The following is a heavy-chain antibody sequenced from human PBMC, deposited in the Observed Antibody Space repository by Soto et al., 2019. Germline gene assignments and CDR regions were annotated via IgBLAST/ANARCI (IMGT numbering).Heavy chain of an antibody. J-gene: IGHJ4*02. V-gene: IGHV3-21*01. CDR2: ISKSDYT. CDR3: AREDSIIIPAVSDF. CDR1: GFAFNNYG. Sequence: PGGSLRLSCTVSGFAFNNYGINWVRQAPGKGLEWVSSISKSDYTYYSDSVKCRFAISRDNAKSSVSLQMNTLRVEDTAVYYCAREDSIIIPAVSDFWGQGTLVTVSS. D-gene: IGHD2-2*01.